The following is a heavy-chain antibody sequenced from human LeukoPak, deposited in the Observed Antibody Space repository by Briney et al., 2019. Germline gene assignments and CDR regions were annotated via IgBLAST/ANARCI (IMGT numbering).Heavy chain of an antibody. J-gene: IGHJ4*02. CDR2: IKQEGSEK. CDR1: GFTFSSYW. V-gene: IGHV3-7*01. D-gene: IGHD2-15*01. Sequence: PVGSLRLSCAASGFTFSSYWMSWVRQPPGKGLEWVANIKQEGSEKYYVDSVKGRFTISRDNAKNSLYLQTNSLRAEDTAVYYCARDRALVVVVAARGPRGFDYWGQGTLVTVSS. CDR3: ARDRALVVVVAARGPRGFDY.